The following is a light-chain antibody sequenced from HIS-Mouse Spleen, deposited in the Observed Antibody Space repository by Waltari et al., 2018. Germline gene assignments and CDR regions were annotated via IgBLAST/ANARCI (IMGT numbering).Light chain of an antibody. CDR2: WAS. V-gene: IGKV4-1*01. Sequence: DIVMTQSPDSLAVSLGGWATINCKSSQSFLYSSNNKNYLAWYQQKPGQPPKLLIYWASTRESGVPDRFSGSGSGTDFTLTISSLQAEDVAVYYCQQYYSTPYTFGQGTKLEIK. CDR1: QSFLYSSNNKNY. J-gene: IGKJ2*01. CDR3: QQYYSTPYT.